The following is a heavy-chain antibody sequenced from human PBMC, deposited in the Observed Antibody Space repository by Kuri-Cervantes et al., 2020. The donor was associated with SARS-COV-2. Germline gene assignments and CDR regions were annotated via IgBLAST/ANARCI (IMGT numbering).Heavy chain of an antibody. CDR2: IIPIFGTA. D-gene: IGHD6-19*01. V-gene: IGHV1-69*06. J-gene: IGHJ4*02. Sequence: SVKVSCKASGGTFSSYAISWVRQAPGQGLEWMGRIIPIFGTANYAQKFQGRVTITADKSTSTAYMELSSLRSEDTAVYYCAREGYSSGWSGPYFGYWGQGTLVTVSS. CDR3: AREGYSSGWSGPYFGY. CDR1: GGTFSSYA.